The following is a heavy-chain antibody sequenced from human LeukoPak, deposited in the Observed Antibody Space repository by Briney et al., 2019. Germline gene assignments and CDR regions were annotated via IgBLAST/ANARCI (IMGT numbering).Heavy chain of an antibody. D-gene: IGHD6-13*01. CDR1: GGSISSGGYY. Sequence: SETLSLTCTVSGGSISSGGYYWSWIRQHPGKGLEWIGYIYYSGSTYYNPSLKSRVTISVDTSKNQFSLKLSSVTAADTAVYYCAREGVDYSSSWYYFDYWGQGTLVTVSS. CDR3: AREGVDYSSSWYYFDY. V-gene: IGHV4-31*03. J-gene: IGHJ4*02. CDR2: IYYSGST.